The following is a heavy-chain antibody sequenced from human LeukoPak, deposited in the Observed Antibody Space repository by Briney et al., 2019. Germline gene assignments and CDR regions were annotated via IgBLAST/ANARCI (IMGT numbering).Heavy chain of an antibody. CDR3: ARVVVGESFDY. D-gene: IGHD1-26*01. CDR1: GGSISSYY. V-gene: IGHV4-59*01. J-gene: IGHJ4*02. CDR2: IYYSGGT. Sequence: SETLSLTCTVSGGSISSYYWSWIRQPPGKGLEWIGYIYYSGGTNYNPSLKSRVTLSIDASKNQFSLKLASVTAADTAVYYCARVVVGESFDYWGQGTLVTVSS.